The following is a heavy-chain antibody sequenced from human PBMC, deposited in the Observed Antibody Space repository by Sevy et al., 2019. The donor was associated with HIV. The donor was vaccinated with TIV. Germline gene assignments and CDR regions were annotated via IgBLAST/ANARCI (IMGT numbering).Heavy chain of an antibody. V-gene: IGHV3-30*18. CDR1: GFTFSSYG. D-gene: IGHD5-12*01. CDR2: ISYDGSNK. CDR3: AKWSMGGARWLQLGAFDI. J-gene: IGHJ3*02. Sequence: GGSLRLSCAASGFTFSSYGMHWVRQAPGKGLEWVAVISYDGSNKYYGDSVKGRFTISRDNSKNTLYLQRNSLRAEDTAVYYCAKWSMGGARWLQLGAFDIWGQGTMVTVSS.